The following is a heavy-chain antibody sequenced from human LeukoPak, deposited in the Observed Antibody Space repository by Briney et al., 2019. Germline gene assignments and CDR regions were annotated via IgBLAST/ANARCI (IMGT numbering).Heavy chain of an antibody. CDR1: GGSISSGSYC. CDR3: ARVESPGAVAFDY. V-gene: IGHV4-61*09. J-gene: IGHJ4*02. CDR2: IYTSGNT. D-gene: IGHD6-19*01. Sequence: SETLSLTCTVSGGSISSGSYCWSWIRQPAGKGLEWIGHIYTSGNTNYNPSLKSRVTISVDKSKNQFSLKLSSVTAADTAVYYCARVESPGAVAFDYWGQGTLVTVSS.